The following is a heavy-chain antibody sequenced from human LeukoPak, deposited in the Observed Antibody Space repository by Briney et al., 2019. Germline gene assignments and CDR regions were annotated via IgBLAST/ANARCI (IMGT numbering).Heavy chain of an antibody. CDR1: DYSISSGYF. V-gene: IGHV4-38-2*01. CDR2: ISHSGTT. Sequence: PSETLSLTCVASDYSISSGYFWGWIRRPPGQGLEWIGSISHSGTTYYNPSFKSRVTISLDTSKNQFSLKMNSVTAADTAVYYCARGQWFRAFWSRGTPVTVSS. CDR3: ARGQWFRAF. D-gene: IGHD3-10*01. J-gene: IGHJ4*02.